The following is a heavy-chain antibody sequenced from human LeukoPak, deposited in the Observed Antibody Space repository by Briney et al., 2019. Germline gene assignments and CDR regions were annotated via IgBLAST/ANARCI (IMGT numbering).Heavy chain of an antibody. D-gene: IGHD2-2*01. CDR3: ARDEMPTFDAFDM. V-gene: IGHV1-2*02. Sequence: ASVKVSCQASGYTFTGYYIHWVRQAPGQGLEWMGWINPNTGGANYAPTFQGRVTMTRDTSITTVYMELSRLRSDDTAVYYCARDEMPTFDAFDMWGQGTMVTVSS. CDR2: INPNTGGA. CDR1: GYTFTGYY. J-gene: IGHJ3*02.